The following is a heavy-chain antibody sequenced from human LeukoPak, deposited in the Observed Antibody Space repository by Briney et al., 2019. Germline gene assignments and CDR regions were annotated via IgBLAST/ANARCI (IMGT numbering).Heavy chain of an antibody. CDR1: GGSFSGYY. Sequence: SETLSLTCAVYGGSFSGYYWSWIRQPPGKGLEWIGEINHSGSTNYNPSLKSRVTISVDTSKNQFSLKLSSVTAADTAVYYCARGKGGAGGYYYYGTDVWGKGTTVTVSS. D-gene: IGHD3-16*01. V-gene: IGHV4-34*01. CDR2: INHSGST. CDR3: ARGKGGAGGYYYYGTDV. J-gene: IGHJ6*04.